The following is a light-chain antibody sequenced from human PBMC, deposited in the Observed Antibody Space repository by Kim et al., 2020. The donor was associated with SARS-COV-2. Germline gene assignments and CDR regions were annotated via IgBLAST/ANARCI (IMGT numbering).Light chain of an antibody. CDR3: QQRSNWPHT. J-gene: IGKJ4*01. Sequence: PGERATRSYRASQIVSSYLAWYQQKPGQAPRLLIYDASNRATGIPARFSGSGSGTDVTLTISSLEPEDFAGYYCQQRSNWPHTFGGGTKLEI. CDR2: DAS. V-gene: IGKV3-11*01. CDR1: QIVSSY.